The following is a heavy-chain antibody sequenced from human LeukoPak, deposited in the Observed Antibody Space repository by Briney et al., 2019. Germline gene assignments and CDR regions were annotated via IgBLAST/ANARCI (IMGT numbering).Heavy chain of an antibody. CDR3: AKAVVVVAAADY. Sequence: GGSLRLSCAASGFTFSSYAMSWVRQAPGKGLEWVSAISGSGGSTYHADSVKGRFTISRDNSKNPLYLQMNSLRAEDTAVYYCAKAVVVVAAADYWGQGTLVTVSS. D-gene: IGHD2-15*01. CDR1: GFTFSSYA. CDR2: ISGSGGST. J-gene: IGHJ4*02. V-gene: IGHV3-23*01.